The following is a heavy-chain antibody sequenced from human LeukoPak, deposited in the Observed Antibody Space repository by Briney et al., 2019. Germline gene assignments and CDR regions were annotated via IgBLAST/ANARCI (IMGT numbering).Heavy chain of an antibody. J-gene: IGHJ4*02. V-gene: IGHV3-23*01. Sequence: GGSLRLSCAASGFTFSNYAMSWVRQAPGKGLEWVSIISGNGGTTYYADSVRGQFTISRDNSKNTLYLQMNSLRAEGTALYYCAKYLKANSGWPFDSWGQGTLVTVSS. D-gene: IGHD6-19*01. CDR1: GFTFSNYA. CDR3: AKYLKANSGWPFDS. CDR2: ISGNGGTT.